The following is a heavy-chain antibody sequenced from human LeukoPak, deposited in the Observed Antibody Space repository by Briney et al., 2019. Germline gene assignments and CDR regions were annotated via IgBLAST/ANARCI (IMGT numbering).Heavy chain of an antibody. V-gene: IGHV4-4*02. CDR1: GGSISSSDW. CDR2: IYPSGST. D-gene: IGHD3-3*01. J-gene: IGHJ4*02. Sequence: SETLSLTCAVSGGSISSSDWWSWVRQPPGKGLEWIGEIYPSGSTNYNPSLRSRVTISVDKSKNQFSLKLSSVTAADTAVYYCARGGSRTRFFDYWGQGTLVNVSS. CDR3: ARGGSRTRFFDY.